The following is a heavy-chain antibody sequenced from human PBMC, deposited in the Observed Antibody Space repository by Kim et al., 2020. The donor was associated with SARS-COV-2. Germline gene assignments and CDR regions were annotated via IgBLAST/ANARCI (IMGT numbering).Heavy chain of an antibody. V-gene: IGHV4-59*01. Sequence: SETLSLTCTVSGGSISSYYWSWIRQPPGKGLEWIGYIYYSGSTNYNPSLKSRVTISVDTSKNQFSLKLSSVTAADTAVYYCARLLRYFDWPHYFDYWGQGTLVTVSS. J-gene: IGHJ4*02. CDR3: ARLLRYFDWPHYFDY. D-gene: IGHD3-9*01. CDR2: IYYSGST. CDR1: GGSISSYY.